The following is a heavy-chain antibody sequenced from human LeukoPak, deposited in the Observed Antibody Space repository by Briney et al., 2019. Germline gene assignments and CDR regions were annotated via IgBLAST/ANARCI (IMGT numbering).Heavy chain of an antibody. CDR3: AREVRTYYDILTGYLTPRRGKDY. J-gene: IGHJ4*02. Sequence: PSETLSITCTVSGGSISSGDYSWSWIRQPPGKGLEWIGYIYYSGSTYYNPSLKSRVTISVDTSKNQFSLKLSSVTAADTAVYYCAREVRTYYDILTGYLTPRRGKDYWGQGTLVTVSS. D-gene: IGHD3-9*01. V-gene: IGHV4-30-4*01. CDR2: IYYSGST. CDR1: GGSISSGDYS.